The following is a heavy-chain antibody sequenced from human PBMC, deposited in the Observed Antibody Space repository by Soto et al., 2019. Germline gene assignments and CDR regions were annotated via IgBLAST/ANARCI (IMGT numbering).Heavy chain of an antibody. D-gene: IGHD3-3*01. CDR2: MDPNSGNT. V-gene: IGHV1-8*01. CDR3: ARGVIRFLVLPHRGEWFPP. J-gene: IGHJ5*02. CDR1: GYTFTSYD. Sequence: GASVKVSCKAAGYTFTSYDINWVRQATGQGLEWMGWMDPNSGNTGYAQKFQGRVTMARNTSINTAHMELSSLRSEDTAVYYCARGVIRFLVLPHRGEWFPPCGQGPLGSLS.